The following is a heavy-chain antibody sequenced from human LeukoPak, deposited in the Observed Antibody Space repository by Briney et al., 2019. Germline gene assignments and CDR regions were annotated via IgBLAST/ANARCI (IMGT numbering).Heavy chain of an antibody. J-gene: IGHJ4*02. CDR1: GFTFSNAW. V-gene: IGHV3-33*08. Sequence: GGSLRLSCAASGFTFSNAWMSWVRQAPGKGLEWVAVIWYDGSNKYYADSVKGRFTISRDNSKNTLYLQMNSLRAEDTAVYYCARSPYGSGSYYLFDYWGQGTLVTVSS. CDR3: ARSPYGSGSYYLFDY. CDR2: IWYDGSNK. D-gene: IGHD3-10*01.